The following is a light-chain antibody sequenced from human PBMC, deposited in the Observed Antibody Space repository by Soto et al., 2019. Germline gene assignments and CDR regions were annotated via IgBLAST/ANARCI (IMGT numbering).Light chain of an antibody. J-gene: IGLJ1*01. CDR3: ASYTTSSTYV. Sequence: QSALTQPASVSGSPGQSIAISCTGTSSDVGGYSYVSWYQQQPGKAPKLVISDVSNRPSGVSDRFSGSKSGNTASLTISGLQTEDEADYYCASYTTSSTYVFGTWTKVTVL. V-gene: IGLV2-14*01. CDR2: DVS. CDR1: SSDVGGYSY.